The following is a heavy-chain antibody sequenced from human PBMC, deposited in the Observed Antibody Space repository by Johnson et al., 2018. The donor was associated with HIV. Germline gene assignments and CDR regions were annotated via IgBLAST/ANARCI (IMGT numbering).Heavy chain of an antibody. CDR1: GFTVSSNY. V-gene: IGHV3-7*01. J-gene: IGHJ3*02. Sequence: EVQLVESGGGLVQPGGSLRLSCAASGFTVSSNYMSWVRQAPGKGLAWVANIKPDGREKYYVDSVKGRFTISRDNSKHTLYLQMNSLRAEDTAVYYCALLRGAAGDDAFDIWGQGTMVTVSS. CDR2: IKPDGREK. CDR3: ALLRGAAGDDAFDI. D-gene: IGHD6-13*01.